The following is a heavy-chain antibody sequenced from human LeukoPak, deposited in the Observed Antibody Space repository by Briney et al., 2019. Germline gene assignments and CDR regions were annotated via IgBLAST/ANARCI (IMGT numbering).Heavy chain of an antibody. CDR1: GFTFSSYA. CDR3: AKAPIDCSSGSCYSYYYYYMDV. CDR2: ISYDGSNK. D-gene: IGHD2-15*01. J-gene: IGHJ6*03. V-gene: IGHV3-30*04. Sequence: GGSLRLSCAASGFTFSSYAMHWVRQAPGKGLEWVAVISYDGSNKYYADSVKGRFTISRDNSKNTLYLQMNSLRAEDTAVYYCAKAPIDCSSGSCYSYYYYYMDVWGKGTTVTVSS.